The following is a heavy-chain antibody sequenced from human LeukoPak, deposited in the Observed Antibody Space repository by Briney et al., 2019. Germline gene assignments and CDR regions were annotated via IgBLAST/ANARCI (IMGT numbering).Heavy chain of an antibody. D-gene: IGHD3-3*01. J-gene: IGHJ4*02. CDR2: IKRDGSDQ. CDR3: ARGYYTSSGLYFDF. Sequence: GGSLRLSCAASGFTFSLYWMSWVRQAPGKGLEWVGNIKRDGSDQNYVDSVKGRFTSSRDNAKNSLFLQMNSLRAEDTAVYYRARGYYTSSGLYFDFWGQGTLVTVSS. V-gene: IGHV3-7*01. CDR1: GFTFSLYW.